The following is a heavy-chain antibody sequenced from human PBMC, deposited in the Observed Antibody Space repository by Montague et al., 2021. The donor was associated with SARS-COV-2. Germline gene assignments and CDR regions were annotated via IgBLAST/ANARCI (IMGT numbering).Heavy chain of an antibody. CDR3: ARLCSVSPTGSNWFDP. CDR2: IYPGDSDT. CDR1: GYIFSNYW. Sequence: QSGAEVKKPGDSLKMSCKASGYIFSNYWIGWVRQMPGKGLEWMGRIYPGDSDTRYSPSFQGQVTISADKSISTAYLQWSSLKASDTAMYYCARLCSVSPTGSNWFDPWGQGTLVTVSS. D-gene: IGHD1-14*01. J-gene: IGHJ5*02. V-gene: IGHV5-51*01.